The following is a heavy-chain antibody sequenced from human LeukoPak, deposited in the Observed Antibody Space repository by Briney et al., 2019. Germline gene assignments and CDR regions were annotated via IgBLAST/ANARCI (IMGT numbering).Heavy chain of an antibody. Sequence: GGSLRLSCAASGFTFSTFWMSWVRQAPGKGLEWVANIKQHGDEKYYVDSVKGRFTISRDNAKNSLYLQMNSLRVEDTAVYYCARAVWGEYSSPDWGQGTLVTVSS. CDR2: IKQHGDEK. V-gene: IGHV3-7*01. CDR3: ARAVWGEYSSPD. J-gene: IGHJ4*02. D-gene: IGHD3-16*01. CDR1: GFTFSTFW.